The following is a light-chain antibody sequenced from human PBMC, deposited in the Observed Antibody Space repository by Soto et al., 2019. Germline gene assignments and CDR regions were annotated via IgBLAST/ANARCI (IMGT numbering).Light chain of an antibody. J-gene: IGKJ4*01. CDR2: AAS. V-gene: IGKV3-20*01. Sequence: DIVLTQSPDTLSLSPGESATLSCRASQILSGTYLAWYQQKLGQSPRLLIYAASTRATGVPDRFSGSGSGTDFTLTISRLEPEDVAVYYCQHYVSSPLTFGGGTKVEI. CDR1: QILSGTY. CDR3: QHYVSSPLT.